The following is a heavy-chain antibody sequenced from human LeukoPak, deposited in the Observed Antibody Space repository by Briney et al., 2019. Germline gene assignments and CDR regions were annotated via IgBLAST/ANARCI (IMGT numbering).Heavy chain of an antibody. J-gene: IGHJ3*02. CDR3: ARGGYYDKEAFDI. CDR1: GGSISSYY. CDR2: ICYSGST. Sequence: SETLSLTCTVSGGSISSYYWSWIRQPPGKGLEWIGYICYSGSTNYNPSLKSRVTISVDTSKNQFSLKLSSVTAADTAMYYCARGGYYDKEAFDIWGQGTMVTVSS. D-gene: IGHD3-22*01. V-gene: IGHV4-59*01.